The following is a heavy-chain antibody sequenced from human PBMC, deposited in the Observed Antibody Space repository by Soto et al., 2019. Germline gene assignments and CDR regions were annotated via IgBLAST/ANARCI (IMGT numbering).Heavy chain of an antibody. CDR1: GGTFSSYA. CDR3: ARDRAASYDFWSGYGIDV. V-gene: IGHV1-69*01. Sequence: QVQLVQSGAEVKKPGSSVKVSCKASGGTFSSYAISWVRQAPGQGLEWMGGIIPIFGTANYAQKFQGRVTIIADESTSTAYMELSSLRSEDTAVYYCARDRAASYDFWSGYGIDVGGQGTTVTVSS. D-gene: IGHD3-3*01. J-gene: IGHJ6*02. CDR2: IIPIFGTA.